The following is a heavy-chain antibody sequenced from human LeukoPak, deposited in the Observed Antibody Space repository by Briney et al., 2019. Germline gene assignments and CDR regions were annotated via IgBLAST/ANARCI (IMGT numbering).Heavy chain of an antibody. CDR1: GGSISSSSYY. J-gene: IGHJ5*02. CDR3: ARHRPIEMLGSLKWFDP. Sequence: SETLSLTCTVSGGSISSSSYYWGWIRQPPGKGLEWIGSIYYSGSTYYNPSLKSRVTISVDTSKNQFSLKLSSVTAADTAVYYCARHRPIEMLGSLKWFDPWGQGTLVTVSS. CDR2: IYYSGST. V-gene: IGHV4-39*01. D-gene: IGHD5-24*01.